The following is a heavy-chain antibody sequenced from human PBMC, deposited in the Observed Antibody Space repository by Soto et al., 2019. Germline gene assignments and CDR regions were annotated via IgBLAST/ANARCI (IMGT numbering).Heavy chain of an antibody. D-gene: IGHD6-19*01. J-gene: IGHJ4*02. CDR1: EFTFSAFA. Sequence: EVQMLESGGGWVQRGGSLRLSCEASEFTFSAFAITWVRQAPGKGLEWVSVISGSGGSTHYADSVKGRFTISRDNSNNTLYLEINGLKAEDTAVYYCAKPSVPSGCCYFDYWGQGTLVTVSS. V-gene: IGHV3-23*01. CDR3: AKPSVPSGCCYFDY. CDR2: ISGSGGST.